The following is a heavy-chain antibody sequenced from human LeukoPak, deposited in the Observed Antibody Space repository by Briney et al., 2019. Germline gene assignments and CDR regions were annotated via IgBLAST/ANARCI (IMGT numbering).Heavy chain of an antibody. D-gene: IGHD6-19*01. CDR2: IKSKTDGGTT. Sequence: GGSLRLSCAASGLTFSNAWMSWVRQAPGKGLEWVGRIKSKTDGGTTDYAAPVKGRFTISRDDSKNTLYLQMNSLKTEDTAVYYCTTVRYSSGWYPMYYFDYWGQGTLVTVSS. CDR3: TTVRYSSGWYPMYYFDY. J-gene: IGHJ4*02. V-gene: IGHV3-15*01. CDR1: GLTFSNAW.